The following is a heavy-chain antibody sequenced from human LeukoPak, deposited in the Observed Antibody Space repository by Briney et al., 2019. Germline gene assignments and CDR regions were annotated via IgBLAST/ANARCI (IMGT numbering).Heavy chain of an antibody. Sequence: GGSLRLSCAASGFTVSSNYMSWVRQAPGKGLEWVSVIYRGGSTYYADSVKGRFTISRDNSKNTLYLQMNSLRAEDTAVYSCARGGVNTMVRGVIRYYYMDVWGKGTTVTISS. V-gene: IGHV3-53*01. CDR3: ARGGVNTMVRGVIRYYYMDV. CDR2: IYRGGST. D-gene: IGHD3-10*01. J-gene: IGHJ6*03. CDR1: GFTVSSNY.